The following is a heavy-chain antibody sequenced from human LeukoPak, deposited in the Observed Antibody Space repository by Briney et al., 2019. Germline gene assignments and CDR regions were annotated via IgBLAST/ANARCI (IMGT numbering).Heavy chain of an antibody. CDR1: GGTFSSYT. CDR2: IIPILGIA. CDR3: ARAGSYCHFDY. Sequence: SVKVSCKASGGTFSSYTISWVRQALGQGLEWMGRIIPILGIANYAQKFQGRVTITADKSTSTAYMELSSLRSEDTAVYYCARAGSYCHFDYWGQGTLVTVSS. J-gene: IGHJ4*02. V-gene: IGHV1-69*02. D-gene: IGHD1-26*01.